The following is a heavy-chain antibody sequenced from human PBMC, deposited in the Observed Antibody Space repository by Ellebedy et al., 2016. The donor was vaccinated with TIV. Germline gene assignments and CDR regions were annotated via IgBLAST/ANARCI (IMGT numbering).Heavy chain of an antibody. V-gene: IGHV2-5*01. Sequence: SGPTLVKPTQTLTLTCTFSGFSLSTSGVGVGWIRQPPGKALEWLAFIYWNDDKRYSPSLGSRITITKDTSKNQVVLTMANMDPVDTATYYCAHRTTVTSVDYWGRGTLVTVSS. J-gene: IGHJ4*02. CDR3: AHRTTVTSVDY. CDR1: GFSLSTSGVG. D-gene: IGHD4-11*01. CDR2: IYWNDDK.